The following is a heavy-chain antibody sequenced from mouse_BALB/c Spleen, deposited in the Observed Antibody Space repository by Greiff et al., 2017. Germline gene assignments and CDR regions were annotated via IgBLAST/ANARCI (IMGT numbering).Heavy chain of an antibody. CDR2: IYPGSGST. V-gene: IGHV1S22*01. CDR1: GYTFTSYW. CDR3: TTHYRYDGYFDV. D-gene: IGHD2-14*01. Sequence: LQQPGSELVRPGASVKLSCKASGYTFTSYWMHWVKQRPGQGLEWIGNIYPGSGSTNYDEKFKSKATLTVDTSSSTAYMQLSSLTSEDSAVYYCTTHYRYDGYFDVWGAGTTVTVSS. J-gene: IGHJ1*01.